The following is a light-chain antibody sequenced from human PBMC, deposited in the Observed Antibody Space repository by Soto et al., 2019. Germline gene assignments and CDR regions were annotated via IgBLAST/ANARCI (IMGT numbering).Light chain of an antibody. Sequence: QSALTQPASVSGSPGQSITISCSGTSSDVGAYNYVSWYQQHPGKAPKLMIYDVTNRPSGISNRFSGSKSGDTASLTISGLQADDEADYYCSSYTTSRIPVFGGGTKLTVL. CDR3: SSYTTSRIPV. CDR1: SSDVGAYNY. CDR2: DVT. V-gene: IGLV2-14*01. J-gene: IGLJ2*01.